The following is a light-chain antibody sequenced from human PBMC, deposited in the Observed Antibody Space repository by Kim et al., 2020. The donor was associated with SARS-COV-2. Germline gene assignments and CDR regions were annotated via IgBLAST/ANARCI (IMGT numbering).Light chain of an antibody. Sequence: QSALTQPASVSGSPGQSITISCTGTSSDVGGYNYVSWYQQHPGKAPKLMIYDVSNRPSGVSNRFSGSKSGNTASLTIYGLQAEDEADYYCTSYTGSSTLVFGTGTKVTVL. CDR2: DVS. CDR3: TSYTGSSTLV. CDR1: SSDVGGYNY. V-gene: IGLV2-14*03. J-gene: IGLJ1*01.